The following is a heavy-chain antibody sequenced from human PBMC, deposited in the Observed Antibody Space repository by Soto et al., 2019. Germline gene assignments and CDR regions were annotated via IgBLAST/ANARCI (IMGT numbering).Heavy chain of an antibody. CDR3: TRALHKGYCSSTSCSRSLDV. Sequence: GGSLRLSCTASGFTFGDYAMSWFRQAPGKGLEWVGFIRSKAYGGTTEYAASVKGRFTISRDDSKSIAYLQMNSLKTEDTAVYYCTRALHKGYCSSTSCSRSLDVWGQGTTVTVSS. D-gene: IGHD2-2*01. J-gene: IGHJ6*02. CDR2: IRSKAYGGTT. V-gene: IGHV3-49*03. CDR1: GFTFGDYA.